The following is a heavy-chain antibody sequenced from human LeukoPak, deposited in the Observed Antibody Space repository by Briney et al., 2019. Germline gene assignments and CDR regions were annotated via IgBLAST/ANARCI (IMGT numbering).Heavy chain of an antibody. D-gene: IGHD6-13*01. J-gene: IGHJ5*02. V-gene: IGHV1-2*02. Sequence: ASVKVSCKASGYTFTGYYIHWVRQAPGQGLEWMGWINPNSGGTNYAQKFQGRVTMTRDTSISTAYMELSRLRSDDTAVYYCARDVVGVPAAGTPNWFDPWGQGTLVTVSS. CDR3: ARDVVGVPAAGTPNWFDP. CDR1: GYTFTGYY. CDR2: INPNSGGT.